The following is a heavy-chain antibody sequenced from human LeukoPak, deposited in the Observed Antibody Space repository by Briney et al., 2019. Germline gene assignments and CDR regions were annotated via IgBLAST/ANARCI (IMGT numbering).Heavy chain of an antibody. V-gene: IGHV1-18*01. D-gene: IGHD5-18*01. CDR1: GYTFTSYG. CDR2: VSAYNGNT. CDR3: ARNPSDLTALAYMDV. Sequence: ASVKVSCKASGYTFTSYGISWVRQAPGQGLEWMGWVSAYNGNTNYAQKLQGRVTMTTDTSTSTAYMELRSLRSDDTAVYYCARNPSDLTALAYMDVWGKGTTVTVSS. J-gene: IGHJ6*03.